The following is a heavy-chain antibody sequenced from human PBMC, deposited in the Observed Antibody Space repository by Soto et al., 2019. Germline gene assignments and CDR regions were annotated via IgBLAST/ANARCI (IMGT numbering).Heavy chain of an antibody. CDR3: AAVPVLRFLKWLPAYFDY. CDR2: ISGSGGST. V-gene: IGHV3-23*01. Sequence: LRLSCAASGFTFSSYAMSWVRQAPGKGLEWVSAISGSGGSTYYADSVKGRFTISRDNSKNTLYLQMNSLRAEDTAVYYCAAVPVLRFLKWLPAYFDYWGRGTLVTVSS. J-gene: IGHJ4*02. CDR1: GFTFSSYA. D-gene: IGHD3-3*01.